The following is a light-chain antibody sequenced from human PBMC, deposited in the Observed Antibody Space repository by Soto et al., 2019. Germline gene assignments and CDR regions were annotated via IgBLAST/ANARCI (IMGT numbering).Light chain of an antibody. Sequence: IQMTQSPSTLSASIGDRVTITCQASQSINNRLAWYQQMPGKAPNLLIYDASRLESGVPSRFSGSASGTECTLTISSLQPDDFATYYCQQYDNYPLTLGGGTKVDIK. CDR1: QSINNR. V-gene: IGKV1-5*01. J-gene: IGKJ4*01. CDR2: DAS. CDR3: QQYDNYPLT.